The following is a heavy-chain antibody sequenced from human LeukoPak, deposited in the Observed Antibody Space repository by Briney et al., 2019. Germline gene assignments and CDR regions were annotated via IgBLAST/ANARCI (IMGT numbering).Heavy chain of an antibody. J-gene: IGHJ4*02. V-gene: IGHV3-23*01. CDR3: AKDLGRSGFN. D-gene: IGHD3-3*01. Sequence: PGGSLRLSCAASGFTFSSYAMRWVRQAPGKGLEWVSVISGSGGSTNYADSVKGRFTISRDNSKNTLYLQMNSLRAEDTAVYYCAKDLGRSGFNWGQGTLVTVSS. CDR2: ISGSGGST. CDR1: GFTFSSYA.